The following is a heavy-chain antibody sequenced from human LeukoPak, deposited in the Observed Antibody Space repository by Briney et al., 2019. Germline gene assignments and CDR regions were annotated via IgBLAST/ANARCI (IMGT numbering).Heavy chain of an antibody. J-gene: IGHJ4*02. CDR2: IYSGGST. V-gene: IGHV3-66*02. CDR1: GFTFSSYA. D-gene: IGHD1-26*01. CDR3: ARDCGSLNDY. Sequence: GGSLRLSCAASGFTFSSYAMSWVRQAPGKGLEWVSVIYSGGSTYYADSVKGRFTISRDNSKNTLYLQMNSLRAEDTAVYYCARDCGSLNDYWGQGTLVTVSS.